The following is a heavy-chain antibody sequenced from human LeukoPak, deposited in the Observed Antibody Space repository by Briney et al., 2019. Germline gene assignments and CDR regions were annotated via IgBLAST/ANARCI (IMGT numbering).Heavy chain of an antibody. Sequence: GGSLRLSCAASGFTFSSYGMNWVRQAPGRGLEWVSSIRNSDGRTYYTDSVKGRFTISRDNSKNTLYLQMSSLKTEDTAVYYCTTVGIWNMVTGEDRWGQGTLVAVSS. D-gene: IGHD5-18*01. CDR2: IRNSDGRT. V-gene: IGHV3-23*01. CDR3: TTVGIWNMVTGEDR. J-gene: IGHJ5*02. CDR1: GFTFSSYG.